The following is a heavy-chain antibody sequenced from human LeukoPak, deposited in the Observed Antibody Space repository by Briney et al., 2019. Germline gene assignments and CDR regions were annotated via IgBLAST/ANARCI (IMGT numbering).Heavy chain of an antibody. CDR3: ARDRVVVATARLGGYYYCMDV. CDR1: GYTFTSYA. J-gene: IGHJ6*03. Sequence: ASVKVSCKASGYTFTSYAISWVRQAPGQGLEWMGGISPYNGKTNYAQKLQGRVTMTTDTSTSTAYMELRSLRSDDTAVYYCARDRVVVATARLGGYYYCMDVWGKGTTVSVSS. V-gene: IGHV1-18*01. D-gene: IGHD2-2*01. CDR2: ISPYNGKT.